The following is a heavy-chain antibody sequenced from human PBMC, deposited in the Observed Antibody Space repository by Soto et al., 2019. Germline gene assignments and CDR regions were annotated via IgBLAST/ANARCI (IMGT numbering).Heavy chain of an antibody. J-gene: IGHJ4*02. V-gene: IGHV1-18*01. D-gene: IGHD1-1*01. CDR2: ISAHNGNT. Sequence: QVHLVQSGAEVKKPGASVKVSCKGSGYAFNTYGITWVRQAPGQGLEWMGWISAHNGNTNYAQQLQGRVSVTRDTFTSAVYMELRSLRYDDTAVSSCARGRYGDYWGQGALVTVSS. CDR1: GYAFNTYG. CDR3: ARGRYGDY.